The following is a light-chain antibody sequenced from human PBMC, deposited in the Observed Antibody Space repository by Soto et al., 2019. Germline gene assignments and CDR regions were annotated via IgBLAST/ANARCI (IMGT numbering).Light chain of an antibody. CDR3: QSYDHTLSRSL. J-gene: IGLJ3*02. CDR1: YSNIGAGYD. Sequence: QSVLTQPPSVSGAPGQGVTISCAGTYSNIGAGYDVHWYQQIPGTAPKLLIHRNTLRSSGVPDRFSGSKSGTSASLAITGLQAEDEADDYCQSYDHTLSRSLFGGGTKLTVL. CDR2: RNT. V-gene: IGLV1-40*01.